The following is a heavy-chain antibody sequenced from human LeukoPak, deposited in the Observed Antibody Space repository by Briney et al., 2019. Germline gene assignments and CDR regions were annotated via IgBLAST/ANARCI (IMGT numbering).Heavy chain of an antibody. J-gene: IGHJ6*02. CDR3: ASGNYYDSTMDV. V-gene: IGHV3-53*01. Sequence: GGSLRLSCAASGFTVSTNHMNWVRQAPGKGLEWVSVVYSGGTTYYADSVKGRFTISRDNSKNTLYLQMNSLRAEDTAVYYCASGNYYDSTMDVWGQGTTVTVSS. CDR1: GFTVSTNH. D-gene: IGHD3-22*01. CDR2: VYSGGTT.